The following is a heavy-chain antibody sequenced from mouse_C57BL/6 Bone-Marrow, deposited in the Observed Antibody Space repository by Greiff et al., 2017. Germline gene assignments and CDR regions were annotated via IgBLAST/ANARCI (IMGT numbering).Heavy chain of an antibody. D-gene: IGHD1-1*01. CDR2: IYPGGGYT. Sequence: VKLMESGAELVRPGTSVKMSCKASGYTFTNYWIGWAKQRPGHGLEWIGDIYPGGGYTNYNEKFKGKATLTADKSSSTAYMQFSSLTSEDSAIYYCARRNYYGSSYGWFAYWGQGTLVTVSA. V-gene: IGHV1-63*01. CDR3: ARRNYYGSSYGWFAY. CDR1: GYTFTNYW. J-gene: IGHJ3*01.